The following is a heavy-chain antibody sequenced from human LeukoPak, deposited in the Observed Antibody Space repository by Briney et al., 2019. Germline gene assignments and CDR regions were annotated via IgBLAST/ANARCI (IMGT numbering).Heavy chain of an antibody. CDR2: TYYRSKWYN. CDR1: GDSVSSNSAA. CDR3: ASSMNSYSSSWYYFDY. J-gene: IGHJ4*02. V-gene: IGHV6-1*01. D-gene: IGHD6-13*01. Sequence: SQTLSLTCAISGDSVSSNSAAWNWIRQSPSRGLEWLGRTYYRSKWYNDYAVSVKSRITINPDTSKNQFSLQLNSVTPEDTAVYYSASSMNSYSSSWYYFDYWGQGTLVTVSS.